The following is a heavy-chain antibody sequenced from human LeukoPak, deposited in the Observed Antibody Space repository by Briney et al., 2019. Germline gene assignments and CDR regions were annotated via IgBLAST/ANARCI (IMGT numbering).Heavy chain of an antibody. Sequence: GESLEISCKGSGYSFTSYWIGWVRQMPGKGLEWMGIIYPGDSDTRYSPSFQGQVTISADKSISTAYLQWSSLKASDTAMYYCARQGLWGGDCYSCFDVWGQGTMVTVSS. CDR2: IYPGDSDT. V-gene: IGHV5-51*01. D-gene: IGHD2-21*02. J-gene: IGHJ3*01. CDR1: GYSFTSYW. CDR3: ARQGLWGGDCYSCFDV.